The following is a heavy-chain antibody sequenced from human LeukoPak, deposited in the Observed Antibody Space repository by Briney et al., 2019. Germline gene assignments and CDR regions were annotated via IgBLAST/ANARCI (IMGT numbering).Heavy chain of an antibody. CDR1: GFTFSDYY. J-gene: IGHJ4*02. V-gene: IGHV3-11*04. CDR2: ISSSGSTI. Sequence: PGGSLRLSCAASGFTFSDYYMSWIRQAPGKGLEWVSYISSSGSTIYYADSVKGRFTISRDNAKNSLYLQMNSLRAEDTAVYYCARAMVRGVISVSGYWGQGTLVTVSS. CDR3: ARAMVRGVISVSGY. D-gene: IGHD3-10*01.